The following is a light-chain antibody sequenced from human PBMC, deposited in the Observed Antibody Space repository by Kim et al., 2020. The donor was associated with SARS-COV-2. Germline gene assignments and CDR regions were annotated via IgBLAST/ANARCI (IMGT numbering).Light chain of an antibody. CDR1: ESASSNY. CDR2: GAS. V-gene: IGKV3-20*01. Sequence: EIVLTQSPGTLSLSPGERATLSCRASESASSNYLAWYQQRPDQAPRLIIYGASTRATGIPDRFSSSASGTDFTLTINRLEPEDFAVYYCQHYGTSRLTFGGGTKVDIK. J-gene: IGKJ4*01. CDR3: QHYGTSRLT.